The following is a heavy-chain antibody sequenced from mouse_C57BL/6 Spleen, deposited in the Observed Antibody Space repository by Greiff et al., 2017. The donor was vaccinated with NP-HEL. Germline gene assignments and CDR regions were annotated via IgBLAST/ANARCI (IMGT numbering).Heavy chain of an antibody. CDR3: ARGKTYYSKRGYFDV. V-gene: IGHV1-50*01. CDR1: GYTFTSYW. J-gene: IGHJ1*03. CDR2: IDPSDSYT. D-gene: IGHD2-5*01. Sequence: QVQLQQPGAELVKPGASVKLSCKASGYTFTSYWMQWVKQRPGQGLEWIGEIDPSDSYTNYTQKFKGKATLTVDTSSSTAYMQLSSLTSEDSAVYYCARGKTYYSKRGYFDVWGTGTTVTVSS.